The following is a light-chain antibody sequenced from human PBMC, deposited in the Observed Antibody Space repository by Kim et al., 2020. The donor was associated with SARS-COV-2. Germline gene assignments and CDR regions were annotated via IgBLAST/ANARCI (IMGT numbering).Light chain of an antibody. CDR3: QQYNSYLFT. CDR1: QSISSW. V-gene: IGKV1-5*03. CDR2: KAS. Sequence: ASVGDRVTITCRASQSISSWLAWYQQKPGKAPKLLIYKASSLESGVPSRFSGSGYGTKFTLTISSLQPDDFATYYCQQYNSYLFTFGPGTKVDIK. J-gene: IGKJ3*01.